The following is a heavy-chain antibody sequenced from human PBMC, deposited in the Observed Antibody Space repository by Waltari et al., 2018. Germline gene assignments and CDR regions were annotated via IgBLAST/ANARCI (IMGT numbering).Heavy chain of an antibody. D-gene: IGHD6-13*01. J-gene: IGHJ4*02. Sequence: EVQLVESGGGLVQPGGSLRLSCAASGFTFSDHYMDWVRQAPGKGLEWVGRTRNKANSYTTEYAASVKGRFTISRDDSKNSLYLQMNSLKTEDTAVYYCARVAAAGTGDYWGQGTLVTVSS. V-gene: IGHV3-72*01. CDR3: ARVAAAGTGDY. CDR2: TRNKANSYTT. CDR1: GFTFSDHY.